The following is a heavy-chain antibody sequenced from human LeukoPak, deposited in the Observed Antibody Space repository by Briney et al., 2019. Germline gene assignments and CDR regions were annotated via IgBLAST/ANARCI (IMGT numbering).Heavy chain of an antibody. V-gene: IGHV1-18*01. Sequence: ASVKVSCKASGYTFTSYGISWVRQAPGQGLEWMGWISAYNGNTNYAQKLQGRVTMTTDTSTSTACMELRSLRSDDTAVYYCARARINWNYDYWGQGTLVTVSS. J-gene: IGHJ4*02. CDR1: GYTFTSYG. CDR2: ISAYNGNT. D-gene: IGHD1-1*01. CDR3: ARARINWNYDY.